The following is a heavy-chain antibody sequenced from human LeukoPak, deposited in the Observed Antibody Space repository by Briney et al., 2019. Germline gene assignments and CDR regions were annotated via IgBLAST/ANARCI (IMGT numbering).Heavy chain of an antibody. V-gene: IGHV3-21*01. D-gene: IGHD7-27*01. CDR3: VRDGSSWGNFDY. J-gene: IGHJ4*02. CDR1: GFTFSSYS. Sequence: GGSLRLSCAASGFTFSSYSMNWVRQAPGKGLEWVSSISSSSSYIYYADSVKGRFTISRDNAKNSLYLQMNSLRAEDTAVYYCVRDGSSWGNFDYWGQGTLVSVSS. CDR2: ISSSSSYI.